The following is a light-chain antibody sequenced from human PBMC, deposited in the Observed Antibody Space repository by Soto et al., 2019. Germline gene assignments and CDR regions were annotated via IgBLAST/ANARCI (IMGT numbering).Light chain of an antibody. CDR1: NIESKS. Sequence: SYELTQPPSVSVAPGQTARITCGVNNIESKSVHWYQQRPGQAPVLVIYVDSDRPSGIPDRFSGSTSGNTAALTISRVEAGDEADYYCQVWDTISDHYVFGSGTKVTVL. CDR3: QVWDTISDHYV. V-gene: IGLV3-21*02. CDR2: VDS. J-gene: IGLJ1*01.